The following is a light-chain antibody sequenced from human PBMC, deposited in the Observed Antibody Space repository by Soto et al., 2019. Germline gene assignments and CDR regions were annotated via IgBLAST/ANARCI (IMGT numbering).Light chain of an antibody. CDR3: SSYTRSSRV. CDR2: DVS. J-gene: IGLJ3*02. V-gene: IGLV2-14*01. Sequence: QSALTQPASVSGSPGQSITISCTGTGSDVGGYNYVSWYQQHPGKAPRLIIYDVSNRPSGVSNRFSGSKSGNTASLTISGLQAEDEADYYCSSYTRSSRVFGGGTKVTVL. CDR1: GSDVGGYNY.